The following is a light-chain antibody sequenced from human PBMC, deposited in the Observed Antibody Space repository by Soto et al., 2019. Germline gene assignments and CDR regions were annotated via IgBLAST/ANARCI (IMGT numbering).Light chain of an antibody. CDR2: AAS. CDR3: LQDYNYPWT. V-gene: IGKV1-6*01. CDR1: QGIRNE. J-gene: IGKJ1*01. Sequence: AIRMTQSPSSLSASVGDRVTITCRASQGIRNELGWYEQKPGQAPKLLIYAASTLQSGVPSRFRGSGSGTDFTLTISSLQPEDFETYYCLQDYNYPWTFGQGTKVDIK.